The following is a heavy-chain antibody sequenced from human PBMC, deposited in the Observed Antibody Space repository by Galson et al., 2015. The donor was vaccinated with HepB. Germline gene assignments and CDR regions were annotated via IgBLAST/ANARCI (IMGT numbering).Heavy chain of an antibody. D-gene: IGHD2-2*01. V-gene: IGHV3-48*01. CDR3: AREVYCSSTSCYVGDYYFDY. J-gene: IGHJ4*02. CDR1: GFTFSSYS. Sequence: SLRLSCAAPGFTFSSYSMNWVRQAPGKGLEWVSYISSSSSTIYYADSVKGRFTISRDNAKNSLYLQMNSLRAEDTAVYYCAREVYCSSTSCYVGDYYFDYWGQGTLVTVSS. CDR2: ISSSSSTI.